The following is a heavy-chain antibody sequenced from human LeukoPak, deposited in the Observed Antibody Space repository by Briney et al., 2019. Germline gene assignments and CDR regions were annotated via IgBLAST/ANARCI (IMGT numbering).Heavy chain of an antibody. D-gene: IGHD5-24*01. J-gene: IGHJ5*02. V-gene: IGHV5-51*01. CDR3: ARRRLATINWFDP. Sequence: GESLKISCKGFGYSFTSYWIGWVRQMPGKGLEWMGIIYPGDSDTRYSPSFQGQVTISADKSISTAYLQWSSLKASDTAMYYCARRRLATINWFDPWGQGTLVTVSS. CDR1: GYSFTSYW. CDR2: IYPGDSDT.